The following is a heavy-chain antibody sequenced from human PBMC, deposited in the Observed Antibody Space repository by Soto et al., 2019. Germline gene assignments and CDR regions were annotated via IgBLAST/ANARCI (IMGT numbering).Heavy chain of an antibody. V-gene: IGHV1-18*04. J-gene: IGHJ6*02. CDR1: GYAFTTYG. CDR3: ARETIVVVPGCVEFYYYHGMDV. CDR2: ISAYNGNT. D-gene: IGHD2-2*01. Sequence: QVQLVQSGAEVRKPGASVKVSCKASGYAFTTYGISWVRQAPGQGLEWMGWISAYNGNTKYAQKLQGRVTMTTDTSTTTAYMELRSLRSDDTAVYYCARETIVVVPGCVEFYYYHGMDVWGQGTTVTVSS.